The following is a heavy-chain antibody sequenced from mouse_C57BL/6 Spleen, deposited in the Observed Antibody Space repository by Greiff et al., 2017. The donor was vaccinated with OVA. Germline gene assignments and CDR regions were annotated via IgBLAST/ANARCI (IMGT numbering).Heavy chain of an antibody. J-gene: IGHJ1*03. V-gene: IGHV1-64*01. D-gene: IGHD2-3*01. CDR2: IHPNSGST. CDR3: ALDDGYSYWYVDV. Sequence: QVHVKQPGAELVKPGASVKLSCKASGYTFTSYWMHWVKQRPGQGLEWIGMIHPNSGSTNYNEKFKSKATLTVDKSSSTAYMQRSSLTSEDSAVYYCALDDGYSYWYVDVWGTGTTVTVSS. CDR1: GYTFTSYW.